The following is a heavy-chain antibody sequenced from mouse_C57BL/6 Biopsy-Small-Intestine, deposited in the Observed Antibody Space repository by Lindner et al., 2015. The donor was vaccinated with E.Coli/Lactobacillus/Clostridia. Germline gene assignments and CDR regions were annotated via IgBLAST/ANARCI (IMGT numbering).Heavy chain of an antibody. CDR2: FDPEDGET. Sequence: SVKVSCKVSGYTLSDLSMHWVRQAPGKGPEWMGSFDPEDGETIFAQKFQGRVTMTEDTFTDTAYMELTSLRSEDTAVYYCATVGSRHYIWGSHNWFFDLWGRGTLVSVSS. D-gene: IGHD1-2*01. V-gene: IGHV14-2*02. J-gene: IGHJ1*01. CDR3: ATVGSRHYIWGSHNWFFDL. CDR1: GYTLSDLS.